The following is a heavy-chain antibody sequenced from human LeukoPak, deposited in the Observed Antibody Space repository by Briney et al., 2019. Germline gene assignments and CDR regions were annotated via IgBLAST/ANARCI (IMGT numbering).Heavy chain of an antibody. CDR3: AKHGITMIAVVITTLRY. D-gene: IGHD3-22*01. J-gene: IGHJ4*02. V-gene: IGHV3-23*01. CDR2: ISGSGGST. Sequence: PGGSLRLSCAASGFTFSSYAMSWVRQAPGKGLEWVSTISGSGGSTYYADSVKGRFTISRDNSKNTLYLQMNSLRAEDTAVYYCAKHGITMIAVVITTLRYWGQGTQVTVSS. CDR1: GFTFSSYA.